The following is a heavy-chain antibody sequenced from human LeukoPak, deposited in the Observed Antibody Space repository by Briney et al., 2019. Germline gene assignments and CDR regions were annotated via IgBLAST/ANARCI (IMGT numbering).Heavy chain of an antibody. Sequence: SETLSLTCTVSGVSISSSYWTWIRQSPGQGLEWIGFIYDNGDANYNPSLKSRVTISLDTSKRQLSLKLKSVNVADTAVYYCAKPLQVGAAGGDSFDIWGPGTMVTVSS. V-gene: IGHV4-59*08. CDR3: AKPLQVGAAGGDSFDI. CDR2: IYDNGDA. CDR1: GVSISSSY. D-gene: IGHD1-26*01. J-gene: IGHJ3*02.